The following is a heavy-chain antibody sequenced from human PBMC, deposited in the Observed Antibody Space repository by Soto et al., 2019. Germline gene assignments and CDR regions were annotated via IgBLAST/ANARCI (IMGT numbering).Heavy chain of an antibody. D-gene: IGHD3-3*01. CDR1: GSTFSSDV. CDR2: ITGGGGST. V-gene: IGHV3-23*01. CDR3: AKTPKSRSFFYFDY. Sequence: HPGGSLRLSCVASGSTFSSDVMSWVRQAPGKGLEWVSAITGGGGSTYYADSVKGRFTISRDNSKNTLSLQMISLRAEDTAVYYCAKTPKSRSFFYFDYWGQGTLVTVSS. J-gene: IGHJ4*02.